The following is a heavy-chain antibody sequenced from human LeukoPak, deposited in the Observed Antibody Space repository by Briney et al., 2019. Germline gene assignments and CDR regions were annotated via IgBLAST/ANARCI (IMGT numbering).Heavy chain of an antibody. J-gene: IGHJ4*02. Sequence: GGSLRLSCAASGFTFSSNWMHWVRQAPGKGLVWVARINGGGISNAYADSGKGRFTIARDNSRNTGYLQSISLRGEYTAVYYCARDGWVDYRGQGTLGTVS. CDR1: GFTFSSNW. CDR2: INGGGISN. V-gene: IGHV3-74*01. CDR3: ARDGWVDY. D-gene: IGHD1-26*01.